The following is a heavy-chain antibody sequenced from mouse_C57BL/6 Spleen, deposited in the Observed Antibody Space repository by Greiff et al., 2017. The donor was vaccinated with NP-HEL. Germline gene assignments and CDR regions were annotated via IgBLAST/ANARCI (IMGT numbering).Heavy chain of an antibody. Sequence: EVKVEESGGGLVKPGGSLKLSCAASGFTFSDYGMHWVRQAPEKGLEWVAYISSGSSTIYYADTVKGRFTISRDNAKNTLFLQMTSLRSEDTAMYYCATGGKDYFDYWGQGTTLTVSS. D-gene: IGHD2-1*01. CDR2: ISSGSSTI. CDR1: GFTFSDYG. CDR3: ATGGKDYFDY. V-gene: IGHV5-17*01. J-gene: IGHJ2*01.